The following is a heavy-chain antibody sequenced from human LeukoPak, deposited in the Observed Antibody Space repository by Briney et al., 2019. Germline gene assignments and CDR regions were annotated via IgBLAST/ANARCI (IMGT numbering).Heavy chain of an antibody. V-gene: IGHV1-2*02. CDR2: INPNSGGT. CDR3: ARGPGGFGEEWDY. J-gene: IGHJ4*02. CDR1: GYTFTGYY. Sequence: ASVKVSCKASGYTFTGYYMHWGRQAPGQGLEWMGWINPNSGGTNYAQKFQGRVTMTRDTSISTAYMELSRLRSDDTAVYYCARGPGGFGEEWDYWGQGTLVIVSS. D-gene: IGHD3-10*01.